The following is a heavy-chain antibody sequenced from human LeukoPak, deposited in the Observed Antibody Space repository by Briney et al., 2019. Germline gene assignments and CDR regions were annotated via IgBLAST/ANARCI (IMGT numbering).Heavy chain of an antibody. V-gene: IGHV3-30*18. CDR2: ISYDGSNK. CDR3: AKEGDTYYDFWSGYAMDN. Sequence: GGSLRLSCAVSGFTFSSYGMHWVRQAPGKGLEWVAVISYDGSNKYYADSVKGRFTISRDNSKNTLYLQMNSLRAEDTAVYYCAKEGDTYYDFWSGYAMDNWGQGTLVTVSS. D-gene: IGHD3-3*01. CDR1: GFTFSSYG. J-gene: IGHJ4*02.